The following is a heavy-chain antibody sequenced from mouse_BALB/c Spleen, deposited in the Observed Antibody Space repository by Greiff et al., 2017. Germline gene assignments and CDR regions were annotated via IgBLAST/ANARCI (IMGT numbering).Heavy chain of an antibody. D-gene: IGHD2-14*01. CDR3: ARTGYYRYDEGYYFDY. Sequence: EVQLQQSGAELVKPGASVKLSCTASGFNIKDTYMHWVKQRPEQGLEWIGRIDPANGNTKYDPKFQGKATITADTSSNTAYLQLSSLTSEDTAVYYCARTGYYRYDEGYYFDYWGQGTTLTVSS. CDR1: GFNIKDTY. J-gene: IGHJ2*01. V-gene: IGHV14-3*02. CDR2: IDPANGNT.